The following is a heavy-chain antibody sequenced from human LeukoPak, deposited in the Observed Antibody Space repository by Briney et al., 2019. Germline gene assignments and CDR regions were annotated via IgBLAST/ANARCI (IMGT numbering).Heavy chain of an antibody. D-gene: IGHD2-2*01. Sequence: ASVKVSCKASGYTFTSYYMHWVRQAPGQGLEWMGIINPSGGSTSYAQKFQGRVTMTRDTSTSTVYMELSSLRSEDTAVYYCARDSGYCSSTSCYAHYYYYYGMDVWGQGTTVTVSS. J-gene: IGHJ6*02. CDR1: GYTFTSYY. CDR2: INPSGGST. V-gene: IGHV1-46*01. CDR3: ARDSGYCSSTSCYAHYYYYYGMDV.